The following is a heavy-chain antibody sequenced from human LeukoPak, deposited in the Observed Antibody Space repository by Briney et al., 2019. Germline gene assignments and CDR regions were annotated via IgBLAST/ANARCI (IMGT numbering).Heavy chain of an antibody. CDR3: ARLKYGDFAFDI. V-gene: IGHV5-51*01. CDR2: IDPKDSDT. D-gene: IGHD4-17*01. Sequence: GESLKISCKGSGYSFTNHWIGWVRQVPGEGREWMGIIDPKDSDTRDSPSFQGQVIISVEKSINTASLQWSSLKASATAMYSCARLKYGDFAFDIWGQGTMVTVSS. CDR1: GYSFTNHW. J-gene: IGHJ3*02.